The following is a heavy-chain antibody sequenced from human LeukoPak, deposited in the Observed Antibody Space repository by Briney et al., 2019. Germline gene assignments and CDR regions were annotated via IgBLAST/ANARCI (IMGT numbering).Heavy chain of an antibody. CDR1: GYSFTSYW. CDR3: ARYSYGAQHLFYFDY. CDR2: IYPGDSDT. Sequence: GESLKISCKGSGYSFTSYWIGWVRQMPGKGLERMGIIYPGDSDTRYSPSFQGQVTISADKSISTAYLQWSSLKASDTAMYYCARYSYGAQHLFYFDYWGQGTLVTVSS. J-gene: IGHJ4*02. V-gene: IGHV5-51*01. D-gene: IGHD2-21*01.